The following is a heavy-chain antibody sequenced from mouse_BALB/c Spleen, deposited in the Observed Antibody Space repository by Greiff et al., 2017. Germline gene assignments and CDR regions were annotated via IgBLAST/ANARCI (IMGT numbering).Heavy chain of an antibody. CDR2: IWSGGST. CDR1: GFSLTSYG. V-gene: IGHV2-2*02. J-gene: IGHJ4*01. Sequence: QVQLKESGPGLVQPSQSLSITCTVSGFSLTSYGVHWVRQSPGKGLEWLGVIWSGGSTDYNAAFISRLSISKDNSKSQVFFKMNSLQANDTAIYYCARKSYGNYEDAMDYWGQGTSVTVSS. D-gene: IGHD2-1*01. CDR3: ARKSYGNYEDAMDY.